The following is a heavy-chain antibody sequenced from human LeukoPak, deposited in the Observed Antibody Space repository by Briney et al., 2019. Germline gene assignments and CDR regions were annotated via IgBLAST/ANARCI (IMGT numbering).Heavy chain of an antibody. CDR1: GGSISSSSYY. CDR2: IYYSGST. J-gene: IGHJ4*02. Sequence: SETLSLTCTVSGGSISSSSYYWGWIRQPPGKGLEWIGSIYYSGSTYYNPSLKSRVTISVDTSKNQFSLKLSSVTAADTAVYYCARNDLPWDYFDYWGQGTLVTVSS. D-gene: IGHD1-1*01. V-gene: IGHV4-39*07. CDR3: ARNDLPWDYFDY.